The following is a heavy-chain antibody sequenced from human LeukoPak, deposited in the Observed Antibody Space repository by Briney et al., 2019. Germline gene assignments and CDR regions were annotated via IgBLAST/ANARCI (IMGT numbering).Heavy chain of an antibody. Sequence: SETLSLTCTVSGGSISSYYWSWIRQPAGKGLEWIGRIYTSGSTNYNPSLKSRVTMSVDTSKNQFSLKLSSVTAADTAVYYCARGDRYYYGSGSYYKRGNWFDPWGQGTLVTVSS. V-gene: IGHV4-4*07. D-gene: IGHD3-10*01. CDR1: GGSISSYY. CDR2: IYTSGST. J-gene: IGHJ5*02. CDR3: ARGDRYYYGSGSYYKRGNWFDP.